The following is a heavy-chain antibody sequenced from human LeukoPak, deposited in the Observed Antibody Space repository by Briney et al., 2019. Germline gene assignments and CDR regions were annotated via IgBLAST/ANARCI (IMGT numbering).Heavy chain of an antibody. J-gene: IGHJ6*03. CDR1: GGSFSGYY. V-gene: IGHV4-34*01. CDR2: IYSSGTT. D-gene: IGHD5-18*01. CDR3: ARQPHSYGPDYYYYYMDL. Sequence: SETLSLTCAVYGGSFSGYYWSWIRQPPGKGLEWMGTIYSSGTTSYNPSLKSRVTISVDTSSNHFYLNLISVTAADTALYYCARQPHSYGPDYYYYYMDLWGTGTTVTVSS.